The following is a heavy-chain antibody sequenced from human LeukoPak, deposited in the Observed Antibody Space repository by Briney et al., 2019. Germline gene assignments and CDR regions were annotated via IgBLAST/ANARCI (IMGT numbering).Heavy chain of an antibody. CDR1: GFTFSTYA. V-gene: IGHV3-23*01. J-gene: IGHJ4*02. Sequence: SGGSVRLSCAASGFTFSTYAMSWVRQAPGKGLEWVSAISGSGGSTYHADSAKGRFTISRDNSKNTLYLQMNSLRAEDTAVYYCARDKGFAVDYWGQGILVTVSS. CDR3: ARDKGFAVDY. CDR2: ISGSGGST.